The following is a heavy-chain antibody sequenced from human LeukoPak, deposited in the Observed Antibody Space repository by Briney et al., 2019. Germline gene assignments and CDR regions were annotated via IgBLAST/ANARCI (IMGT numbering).Heavy chain of an antibody. J-gene: IGHJ3*02. D-gene: IGHD3-22*01. V-gene: IGHV4-59*01. CDR1: GGSISSYY. CDR2: IYYSGST. Sequence: PSETLSLTCTVSGGSISSYYWSWIRQPPGKGLEWIGYIYYSGSTNYNPSLKSRVTISVDTSKNQFSLKLSSVTAADTAVYYCARGRVSEYYYDSSGYYGKTAFDIWGQGTMVTVSS. CDR3: ARGRVSEYYYDSSGYYGKTAFDI.